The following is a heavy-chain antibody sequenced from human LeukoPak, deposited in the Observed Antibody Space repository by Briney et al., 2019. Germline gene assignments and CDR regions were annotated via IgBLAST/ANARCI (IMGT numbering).Heavy chain of an antibody. CDR2: ISSGGGNI. J-gene: IGHJ4*02. Sequence: GGSLRLSCAASGFTFSRHEMIWVRQAPGKGLEWVSYISSGGGNIYYADSVKGRFTISRDSAKSLLYLQMNSLRAEDTAVYYCARVQVVRGVRTNFDYWGQGTLVTVSS. D-gene: IGHD3-10*01. V-gene: IGHV3-48*03. CDR3: ARVQVVRGVRTNFDY. CDR1: GFTFSRHE.